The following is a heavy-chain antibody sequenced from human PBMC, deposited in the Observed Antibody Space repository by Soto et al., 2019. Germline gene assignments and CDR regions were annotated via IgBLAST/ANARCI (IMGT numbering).Heavy chain of an antibody. V-gene: IGHV3-11*01. J-gene: IGHJ3*01. CDR2: ISSSGSTI. D-gene: IGHD2-15*01. CDR1: GFTFSDYY. Sequence: GGSPRLSCAASGFTFSDYYMSWIRQAPGKGLEWVSYISSSGSTIYYADSVKGRFTISRDNAKNSLYLQMNSLRAEDTAVYYCATTSLYCSGGSCYVPGWGQGTMVTVSS. CDR3: ATTSLYCSGGSCYVPG.